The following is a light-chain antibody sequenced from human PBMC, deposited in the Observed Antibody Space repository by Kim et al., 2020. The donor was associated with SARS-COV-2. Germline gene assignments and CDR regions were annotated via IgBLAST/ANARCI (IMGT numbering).Light chain of an antibody. V-gene: IGKV3-20*01. CDR1: QGVTSNY. CDR2: ISS. Sequence: CPGERATRSGRASQGVTSNYLAWYHQKPGQAPRLLIYISSSRATGIPDRFSGSGSGTEFSLTISRLEPEEFAVYYCHQYGSSPSTFGQGTRLGIK. J-gene: IGKJ5*01. CDR3: HQYGSSPST.